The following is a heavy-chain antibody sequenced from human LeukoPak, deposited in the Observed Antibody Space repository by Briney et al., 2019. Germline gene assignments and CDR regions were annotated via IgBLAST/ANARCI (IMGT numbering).Heavy chain of an antibody. CDR3: AKGGSTWYHFDY. J-gene: IGHJ4*02. CDR1: GFTFSSYA. V-gene: IGHV3-30*02. D-gene: IGHD6-13*01. CDR2: IWYDGSNK. Sequence: GGSLRLSCAASGFTFSSYAIHWVRQAPGKGLEWVAFIWYDGSNKYYADSVKGRFTISRDNSENTLYLQLNSLRPEDTAVYYCAKGGSTWYHFDYWGQGTLVTVSS.